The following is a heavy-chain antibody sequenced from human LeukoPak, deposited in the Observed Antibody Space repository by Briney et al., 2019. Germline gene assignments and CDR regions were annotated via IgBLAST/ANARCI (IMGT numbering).Heavy chain of an antibody. CDR2: INPNSGGT. CDR3: APNLEADYYYYYMDV. CDR1: GYTFTGYY. Sequence: ASVKVSCKASGYTFTGYYMHWVRQAPGQGLEWMGRINPNSGGTNYAQKFQGRVTMTRDTSISTAYMELSRLRSDDTAVYYCAPNLEADYYYYYMDVWGKGTKVTVSS. J-gene: IGHJ6*03. V-gene: IGHV1-2*06. D-gene: IGHD1-1*01.